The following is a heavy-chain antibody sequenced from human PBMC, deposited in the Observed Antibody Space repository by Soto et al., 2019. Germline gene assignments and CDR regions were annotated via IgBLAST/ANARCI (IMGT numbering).Heavy chain of an antibody. J-gene: IGHJ4*02. D-gene: IGHD1-1*01. CDR3: ARAGGTQLFDY. Sequence: QVQLVQSGAEVKTPGASVKVSCKASGYSFTSLGISWVRQAPGQGLEWMGWVSAYNGNTHYAQNVQGRVTMTTDRSTTTAYLELRSLRSDDTAVYYCARAGGTQLFDYWGQGTLVTVSS. CDR2: VSAYNGNT. V-gene: IGHV1-18*04. CDR1: GYSFTSLG.